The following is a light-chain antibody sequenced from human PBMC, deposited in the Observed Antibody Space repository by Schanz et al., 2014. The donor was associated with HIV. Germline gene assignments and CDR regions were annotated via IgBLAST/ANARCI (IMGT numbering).Light chain of an antibody. V-gene: IGLV2-14*01. J-gene: IGLJ2*01. CDR3: GSHTTTSTLV. CDR1: SSDVGGYNY. Sequence: QSALTQPASVSGSPGQSITISCTGTSSDVGGYNYVSWYQQHPGKAPKLMIYDVSNRPSGVSNRFSASKSGITASLTISGLRAEDEADYYCGSHTTTSTLVFGGGTKLTVL. CDR2: DVS.